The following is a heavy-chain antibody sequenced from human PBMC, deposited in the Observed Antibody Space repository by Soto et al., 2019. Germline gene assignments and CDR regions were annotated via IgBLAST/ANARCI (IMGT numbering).Heavy chain of an antibody. Sequence: SETLSLTCAVSGDSITGDNWWSWVRQPQGKGLEWIGYIYHSGSTYYNPSLKSRVTISVDRSKNQFSLKLSSVTAADTAVYYCARRHYDSSGYYGLDYWGQGTLVTLS. CDR1: GDSITGDNW. CDR2: IYHSGST. D-gene: IGHD3-22*01. V-gene: IGHV4-4*02. J-gene: IGHJ4*02. CDR3: ARRHYDSSGYYGLDY.